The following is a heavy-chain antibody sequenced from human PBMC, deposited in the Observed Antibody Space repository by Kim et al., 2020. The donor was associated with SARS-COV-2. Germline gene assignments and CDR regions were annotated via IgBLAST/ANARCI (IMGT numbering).Heavy chain of an antibody. CDR2: INHSGST. D-gene: IGHD6-13*01. J-gene: IGHJ5*02. CDR1: GGSFSSYY. Sequence: SETLSLTCAVYGGSFSSYYWSWIRQPPGKRLEWIGEINHSGSTNYNPSLKSRVTISVDTSKNQFSLKLSSVTAADTAVYYCARGKYSSSWYGHRNWFDPWGQGTLVTVSS. V-gene: IGHV4-34*01. CDR3: ARGKYSSSWYGHRNWFDP.